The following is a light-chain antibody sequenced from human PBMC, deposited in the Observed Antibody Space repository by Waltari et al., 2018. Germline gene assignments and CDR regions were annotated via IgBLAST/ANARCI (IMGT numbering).Light chain of an antibody. Sequence: QSVLTQPPSVSGAPGQRVTIPCTGSGSNIGAGYDVHWYQQLPRAAPKLLIYGGASRPVGGPARFCGATSGTSASLAITGLQAEDEADYYCQSYDTSLSVVFGGGTKLTVL. V-gene: IGLV1-40*01. J-gene: IGLJ3*02. CDR1: GSNIGAGYD. CDR3: QSYDTSLSVV. CDR2: GGA.